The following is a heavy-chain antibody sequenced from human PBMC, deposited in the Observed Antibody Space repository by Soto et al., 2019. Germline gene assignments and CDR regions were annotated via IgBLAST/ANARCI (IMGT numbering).Heavy chain of an antibody. CDR1: GYTFTSYY. V-gene: IGHV1-46*01. CDR2: INPSGGST. Sequence: GASVKVSFKASGYTFTSYYMHWVRQAPGQGLEWMGIINPSGGSTSYAQKFQGRVTMTRDTSTSTVYMELSSLRSEDTAVYYCARDWSYSSSSFVGDAFDIWGQGTMVTVSS. J-gene: IGHJ3*02. CDR3: ARDWSYSSSSFVGDAFDI. D-gene: IGHD6-6*01.